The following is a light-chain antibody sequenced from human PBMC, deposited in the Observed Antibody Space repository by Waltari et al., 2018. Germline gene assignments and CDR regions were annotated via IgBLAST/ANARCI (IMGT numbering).Light chain of an antibody. V-gene: IGKV3-15*01. Sequence: VMTQSPTTLSVSPGESATLSCRASQTVTRNLAWYQQKPGQAPRLLVHGSSTRTTSTPARFSGSGSGTEFILTISSLQSEDVGIYYCQHYNGLPPYSFGQGTKLEI. J-gene: IGKJ2*03. CDR3: QHYNGLPPYS. CDR1: QTVTRN. CDR2: GSS.